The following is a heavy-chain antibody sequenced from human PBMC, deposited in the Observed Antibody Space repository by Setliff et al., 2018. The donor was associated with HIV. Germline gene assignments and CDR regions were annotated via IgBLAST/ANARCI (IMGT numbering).Heavy chain of an antibody. Sequence: PSETLSLTCTVSRGPIGSYYWSWIRQPPGKRLEWIGYINYSGSTNYNPSLKSRVTMSVDTSKNQFSLQLSSVTAADTAVYYWARDNGYSYSSPNGIDFWGQGTMVTVSS. CDR1: RGPIGSYY. CDR2: INYSGST. D-gene: IGHD5-18*01. V-gene: IGHV4-59*12. J-gene: IGHJ3*01. CDR3: ARDNGYSYSSPNGIDF.